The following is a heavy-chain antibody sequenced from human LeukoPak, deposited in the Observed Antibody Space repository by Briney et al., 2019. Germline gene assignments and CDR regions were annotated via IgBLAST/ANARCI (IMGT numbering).Heavy chain of an antibody. Sequence: GESLKIPCKGSGYSFTTYWIGGVRQMPGKGLDWMGIIYPGDSDTRYSPSFQGQVTISADKSISTAYLQWSSLKASDTAMYYCARHLDDSSGYYYYYYYMDVWGKGTTVTVSS. V-gene: IGHV5-51*01. CDR2: IYPGDSDT. CDR3: ARHLDDSSGYYYYYYYMDV. J-gene: IGHJ6*03. CDR1: GYSFTTYW. D-gene: IGHD3-22*01.